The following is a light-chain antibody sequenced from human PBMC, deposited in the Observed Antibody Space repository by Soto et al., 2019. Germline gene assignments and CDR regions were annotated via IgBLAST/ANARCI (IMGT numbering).Light chain of an antibody. CDR1: SSDVGGYDY. V-gene: IGLV2-14*03. Sequence: QSALTQPASVSGSPGQSITISCTGSSSDVGGYDYVSWYQHHPGKAPKLIIYDVNNRPSGVSNRFSGSKSANTASLTISGLQAEDEADYYCSSYSDSSTLFGGGTKLPVL. J-gene: IGLJ2*01. CDR3: SSYSDSSTL. CDR2: DVN.